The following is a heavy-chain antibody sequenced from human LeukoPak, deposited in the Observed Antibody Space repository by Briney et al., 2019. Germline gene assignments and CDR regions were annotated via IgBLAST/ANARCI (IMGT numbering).Heavy chain of an antibody. CDR2: IIQDGSDK. Sequence: GGSLRLSCAVSGFTFSSYWMSWVRQAPGKGLERVANIIQDGSDKYYVDSVKGRFTISRDNAKNSLYLQMNGLSAEDTAVYYCARDKYGDYDYWGQGTLVTVSS. CDR1: GFTFSSYW. J-gene: IGHJ4*02. D-gene: IGHD4-17*01. CDR3: ARDKYGDYDY. V-gene: IGHV3-7*01.